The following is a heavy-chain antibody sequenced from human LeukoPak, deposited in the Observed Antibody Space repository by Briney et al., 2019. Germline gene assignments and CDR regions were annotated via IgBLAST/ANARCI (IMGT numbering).Heavy chain of an antibody. J-gene: IGHJ4*02. CDR2: ISSSSSYI. V-gene: IGHV3-21*01. CDR3: ARDLGIAARPVFDQ. CDR1: GFTFSSYS. D-gene: IGHD6-6*01. Sequence: PGGSLRLSCAASGFTFSSYSMNWVRQAPGKGLEWVSSISSSSSYIYYADSVKGRFTISRDNAKNSLYLQMNSLRAEDTAVYYCARDLGIAARPVFDQWGQGTLVTVSS.